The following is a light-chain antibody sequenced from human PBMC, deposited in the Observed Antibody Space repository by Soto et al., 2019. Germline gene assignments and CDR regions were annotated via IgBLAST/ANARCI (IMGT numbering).Light chain of an antibody. V-gene: IGKV1-8*01. Sequence: AIRMTHSPSSLSASTGDRVTITCRASQGISSYLAWYQQKPGKAPKLLIYAASTLQSGVPSRFSGSGSGTDFTLTISCLQSEDFATYYCQQYDSYPPLTFGGGTKVEIK. CDR3: QQYDSYPPLT. CDR1: QGISSY. CDR2: AAS. J-gene: IGKJ4*01.